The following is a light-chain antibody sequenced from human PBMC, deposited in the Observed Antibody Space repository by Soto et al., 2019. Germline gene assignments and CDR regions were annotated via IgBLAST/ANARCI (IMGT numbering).Light chain of an antibody. J-gene: IGKJ1*01. CDR2: SAS. CDR1: QSVSSN. V-gene: IGKV3-15*01. CDR3: QQYHNWPPGT. Sequence: IVMTQSPATLSVSPGERATLSCRASQSVSSNLAWYQQKPGQAPRLLIYSASTRATGIPARFSGSGSGTDFTLTISSLQSEDFAVYYCQQYHNWPPGTFGQGTKVDIK.